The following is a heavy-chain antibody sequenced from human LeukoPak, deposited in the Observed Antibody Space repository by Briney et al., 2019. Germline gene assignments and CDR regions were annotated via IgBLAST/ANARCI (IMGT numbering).Heavy chain of an antibody. CDR3: ARGLGMNDY. Sequence: SETLSLTCTVSGGSISSYYWSWIRQPPGKGLEWIGYIYYSGSTNYNPSLKSRVTISVDTSKNQFSLKLSSVTAADTAVYYCARGLGMNDYWGQGTLVTVSP. V-gene: IGHV4-59*01. CDR2: IYYSGST. J-gene: IGHJ4*02. CDR1: GGSISSYY.